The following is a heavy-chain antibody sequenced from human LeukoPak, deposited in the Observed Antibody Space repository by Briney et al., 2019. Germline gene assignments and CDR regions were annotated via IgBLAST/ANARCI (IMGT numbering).Heavy chain of an antibody. J-gene: IGHJ5*02. Sequence: GGSLRLSCAASGFTFSSYSMNWVRQAPGKGLEWVSSISSSTSYIYYADSVKGRFTIFRDNAKNSLYLQLNGLRAEDTAVYYCARRAGGLARNNWFDPWGQGTLVTVSS. D-gene: IGHD3-16*01. CDR1: GFTFSSYS. CDR2: ISSSTSYI. CDR3: ARRAGGLARNNWFDP. V-gene: IGHV3-21*01.